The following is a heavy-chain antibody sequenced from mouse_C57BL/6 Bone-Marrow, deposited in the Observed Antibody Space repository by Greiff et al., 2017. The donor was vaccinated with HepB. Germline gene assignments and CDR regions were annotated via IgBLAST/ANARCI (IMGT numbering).Heavy chain of an antibody. CDR2: IHPNSGST. J-gene: IGHJ1*03. V-gene: IGHV1-64*01. CDR1: GYTFTSYW. D-gene: IGHD2-1*01. Sequence: QVQLQQPGAELVKPGASVKLSCKASGYTFTSYWMHWVKQRPGQGLEWIGMIHPNSGSTNYNEKFKSKATLTVDKSSSTAYMQLSSLTSEDSAVYYSARRRIGVMYFDVWGTGTTVTVSS. CDR3: ARRRIGVMYFDV.